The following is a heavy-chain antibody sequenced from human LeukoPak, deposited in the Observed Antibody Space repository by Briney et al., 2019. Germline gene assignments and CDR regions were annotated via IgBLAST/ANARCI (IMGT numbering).Heavy chain of an antibody. Sequence: GGSLRLSCTASGFTFSNYAMSWGRQAPEKGLEWVSAITGSGSSTYYADSVKGRFTISRDNFKNTLYLQMNSLRAEDTAVYYCATSDTLTGYYMGVMFYWGQGTLVTVSS. D-gene: IGHD3-9*01. V-gene: IGHV3-23*01. CDR3: ATSDTLTGYYMGVMFY. CDR2: ITGSGSST. J-gene: IGHJ4*02. CDR1: GFTFSNYA.